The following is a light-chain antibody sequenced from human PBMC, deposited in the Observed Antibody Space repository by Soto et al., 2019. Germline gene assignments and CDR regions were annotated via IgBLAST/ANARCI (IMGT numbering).Light chain of an antibody. V-gene: IGKV1-9*01. CDR1: QGISSY. Sequence: DIQLTQSPSFLSASVGDRVTITCRASQGISSYLAWYQQKPGKAPKLLIYAASTLQSGVPLRFSGSGSGTSFTLTISSLHPEDFATYYCQQLLSYPITFGQGTRLEIK. J-gene: IGKJ5*01. CDR3: QQLLSYPIT. CDR2: AAS.